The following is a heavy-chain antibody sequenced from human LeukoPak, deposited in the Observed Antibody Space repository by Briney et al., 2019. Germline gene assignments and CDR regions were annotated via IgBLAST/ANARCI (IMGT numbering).Heavy chain of an antibody. CDR2: ISSSGSAT. V-gene: IGHV3-48*03. J-gene: IGHJ4*02. CDR3: VGGGDY. CDR1: GFSFSTYE. Sequence: PGGSLRLSCAASGFSFSTYEMNWVRQAPGQGLEWISHISSSGSATYYTDSVKGRFTISRDNSNNSLYLQMTSLGAEDTAVYYCVGGGDYWGQGTLVTVSS. D-gene: IGHD3-16*01.